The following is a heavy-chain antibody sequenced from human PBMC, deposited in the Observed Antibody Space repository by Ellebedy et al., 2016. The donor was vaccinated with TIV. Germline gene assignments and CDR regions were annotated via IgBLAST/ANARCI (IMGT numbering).Heavy chain of an antibody. D-gene: IGHD4-17*01. CDR2: IKKDGTEK. CDR3: ARDRGDDYGDYFDY. J-gene: IGHJ4*02. Sequence: GGSLRLSCAASGYSFSSYWMSWIRQAPGKGLEYVANIKKDGTEKYYVDSVKGRFTISRDNAKNSLYLQMNSLRAEDTALYYCARDRGDDYGDYFDYWGQGTLVTVSS. V-gene: IGHV3-7*03. CDR1: GYSFSSYW.